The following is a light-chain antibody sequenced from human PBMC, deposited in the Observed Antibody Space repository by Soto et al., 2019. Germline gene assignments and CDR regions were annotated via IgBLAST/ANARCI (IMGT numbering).Light chain of an antibody. V-gene: IGKV3-20*01. CDR3: QQDGSSPMYT. CDR2: GTS. CDR1: QSVSSTS. Sequence: IVLTQSPDTLSLSPGERATISCWASQSVSSTSLAWYQQKPCQAPSIIINGTSTRATGIPDRFTGRGSGPDFTLTISRLEPEDCAVYFCQQDGSSPMYTFGQGSKLEIK. J-gene: IGKJ2*01.